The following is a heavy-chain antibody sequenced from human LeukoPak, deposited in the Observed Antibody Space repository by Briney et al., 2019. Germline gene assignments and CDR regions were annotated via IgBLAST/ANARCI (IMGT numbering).Heavy chain of an antibody. J-gene: IGHJ6*02. D-gene: IGHD3-16*01. CDR3: ARGGGLDV. Sequence: GGSLRLSCVASGFTFTDFFMSWVRQAPGKGLEWVASIKHNGGEKYYVDSVKGRFTISRDNAKNSLYLQMSNLRAEDTAVYFCARGGGLDVWGQGATVTVSS. CDR1: GFTFTDFF. CDR2: IKHNGGEK. V-gene: IGHV3-7*03.